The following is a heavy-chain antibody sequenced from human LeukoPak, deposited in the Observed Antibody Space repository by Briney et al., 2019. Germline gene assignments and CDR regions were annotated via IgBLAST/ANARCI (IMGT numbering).Heavy chain of an antibody. CDR3: AKDRGWFGELLDDY. J-gene: IGHJ4*02. V-gene: IGHV3-33*06. Sequence: GGSLRLSCAASGFTFSSYGMHWVRLAPGKGLEWVAVIWYDGSNKYHADSVKGRFTTSRDNSKNTLYLQKNSLRAEDTAVYYCAKDRGWFGELLDDYWGQGTLVTVSS. CDR2: IWYDGSNK. CDR1: GFTFSSYG. D-gene: IGHD3-10*01.